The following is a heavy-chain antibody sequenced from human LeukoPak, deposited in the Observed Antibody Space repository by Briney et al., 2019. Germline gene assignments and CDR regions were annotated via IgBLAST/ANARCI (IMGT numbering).Heavy chain of an antibody. CDR3: ANRRCTSSSCYLEY. J-gene: IGHJ4*02. CDR1: GFTFNNYA. CDR2: ISGSGERT. D-gene: IGHD2-2*01. Sequence: GGSLRLSCTASGFTFNNYAMDWVRQAPGKGLEWVSSISGSGERTYYADSVKGRFTISRDNSKNTVYLQMNSLRAEDTAVYYCANRRCTSSSCYLEYWGQGTLVTVSS. V-gene: IGHV3-23*01.